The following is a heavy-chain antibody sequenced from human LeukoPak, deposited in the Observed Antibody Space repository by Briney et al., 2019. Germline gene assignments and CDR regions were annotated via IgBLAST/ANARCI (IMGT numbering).Heavy chain of an antibody. V-gene: IGHV3-7*01. CDR1: GFTFSSYG. CDR2: IKQDGSEK. J-gene: IGHJ4*02. Sequence: GGSLRLSCAASGFTFSSYGMHWVRQAPGKGLEWVANIKQDGSEKYYVDSVKGRFTISRDNAKNSLYLQMNSLRAEDTAVYYCAREQDDFWSGADYWGQGTLVTVSS. D-gene: IGHD3-3*01. CDR3: AREQDDFWSGADY.